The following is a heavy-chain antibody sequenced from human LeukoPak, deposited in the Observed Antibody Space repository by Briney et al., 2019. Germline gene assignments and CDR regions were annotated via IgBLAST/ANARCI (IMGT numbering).Heavy chain of an antibody. Sequence: ASVKVSCKASGYTFTSYYMHWVRQAPGQRLEWMGWINAGNGNTKYSQKFQGRVTITRDTSASTAYMELSSLRSEDTAVYYCARDRYSGYDMGDWGQGTLVTVSS. J-gene: IGHJ4*02. CDR2: INAGNGNT. CDR3: ARDRYSGYDMGD. CDR1: GYTFTSYY. D-gene: IGHD5-12*01. V-gene: IGHV1-3*01.